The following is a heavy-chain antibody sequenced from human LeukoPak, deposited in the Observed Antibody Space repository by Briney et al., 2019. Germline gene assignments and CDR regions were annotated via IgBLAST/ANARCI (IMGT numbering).Heavy chain of an antibody. CDR3: ARGEDGFWSGYVEH. CDR1: VFTFNSYS. D-gene: IGHD3-3*01. Sequence: GGSLRLSCAASVFTFNSYSLHWVRQAPGKGLEWVAVISYDGSNNYYGESVKGRFTISRDNSKNMVYLQMNSLRPEDTAVYYCARGEDGFWSGYVEHWGQGTLVTVSS. J-gene: IGHJ1*01. V-gene: IGHV3-30*04. CDR2: ISYDGSNN.